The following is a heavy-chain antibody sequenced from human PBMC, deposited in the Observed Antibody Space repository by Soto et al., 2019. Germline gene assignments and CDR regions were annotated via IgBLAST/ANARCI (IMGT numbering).Heavy chain of an antibody. CDR1: GFSLRTNEMG. CDR3: ARRSVSETNYFDP. J-gene: IGHJ5*02. V-gene: IGHV2-5*02. CDR2: FFWDDDK. Sequence: QITLKESGPTLVKPTQTLTLTCTFSGFSLRTNEMGVGWIRQPPGKALEWLALFFWDDDKHTNPSLSARLTITNDTSKNQVVLTMTNMEPVDTATYYCARRSVSETNYFDPWGQGILVTVSS.